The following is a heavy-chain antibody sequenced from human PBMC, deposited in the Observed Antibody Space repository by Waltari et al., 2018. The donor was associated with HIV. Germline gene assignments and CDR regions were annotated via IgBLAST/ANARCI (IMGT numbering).Heavy chain of an antibody. Sequence: ESGGRLIKTGGSLGLSCVASNFTIPDRHVPWVRQASGGPLEWVAVIYPDDTTHYADSVRGRFTISRVRSRTSVLLLMNGLFVDDSAIYYCATGVRYYGPWGQGTRVTVSS. CDR2: IYPDDTT. V-gene: IGHV3-53*01. J-gene: IGHJ1*01. CDR1: NFTIPDRH. D-gene: IGHD3-22*01. CDR3: ATGVRYYGP.